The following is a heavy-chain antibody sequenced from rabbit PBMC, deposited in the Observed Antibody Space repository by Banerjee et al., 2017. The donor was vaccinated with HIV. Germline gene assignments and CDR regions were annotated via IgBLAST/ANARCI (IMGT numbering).Heavy chain of an antibody. Sequence: QSLEESGGDLVKPGASLTLTCTASGFSFSSNYWICWVRQAPGKGLEWIGCIATGSSGSAYYASWAKGRFTISKSSSTTVTLQMTSLTAADTATYFCARETTYISNIKLWGQGTLVTVS. D-gene: IGHD1-1*01. CDR3: ARETTYISNIKL. V-gene: IGHV1S40*01. CDR2: IATGSSGSA. J-gene: IGHJ6*01. CDR1: GFSFSSNYW.